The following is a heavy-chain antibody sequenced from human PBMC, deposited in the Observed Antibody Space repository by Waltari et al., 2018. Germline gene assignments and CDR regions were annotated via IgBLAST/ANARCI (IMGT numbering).Heavy chain of an antibody. J-gene: IGHJ2*01. D-gene: IGHD2-15*01. CDR3: ARELGGWSFFDL. V-gene: IGHV3-64*07. Sequence: EVQLVESGGDLVQPGGSLRLSCAASGFTFSYYAMHWVRQAPGKRLEYVSAISHNGDTPYYADSVKGRFIISRDNSKNMLFLQMGSLRAEDMAVYYCARELGGWSFFDLWGRGTLVTVSS. CDR2: ISHNGDTP. CDR1: GFTFSYYA.